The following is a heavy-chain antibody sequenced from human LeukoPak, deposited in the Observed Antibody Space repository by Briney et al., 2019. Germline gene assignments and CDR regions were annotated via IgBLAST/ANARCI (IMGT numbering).Heavy chain of an antibody. Sequence: GESLKISFKASGYSFTNYWIGWVRQVPGEGLEWVGIIYPGDSDTRYSPSFQGQVTISADKSITTASLQWSSLKASDSAIYYCARSPVPATIVARAFDVWGPGTMVTVSS. D-gene: IGHD2-2*02. J-gene: IGHJ3*01. CDR1: GYSFTNYW. CDR2: IYPGDSDT. V-gene: IGHV5-51*01. CDR3: ARSPVPATIVARAFDV.